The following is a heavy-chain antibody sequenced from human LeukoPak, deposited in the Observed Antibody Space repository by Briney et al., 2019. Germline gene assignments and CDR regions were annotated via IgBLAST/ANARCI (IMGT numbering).Heavy chain of an antibody. V-gene: IGHV4-59*01. J-gene: IGHJ5*02. Sequence: PSETLSLTCTVSGDSLSTYHLGWIRQPPGKGLEWIGYVQSTGTSNFNPSLKSRVTISLYTSKSQFCLRLTSVTAADTAVYYCVRDPRHSYGSDFDPWGQGTLVTVSS. CDR2: VQSTGTS. D-gene: IGHD5-18*01. CDR1: GDSLSTYH. CDR3: VRDPRHSYGSDFDP.